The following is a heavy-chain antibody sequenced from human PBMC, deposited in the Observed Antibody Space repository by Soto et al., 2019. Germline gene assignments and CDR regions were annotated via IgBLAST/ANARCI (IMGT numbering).Heavy chain of an antibody. D-gene: IGHD3-9*01. V-gene: IGHV1-69*01. CDR1: GGTFSSYA. J-gene: IGHJ4*02. CDR2: IIPIFGTP. Sequence: QVQLVQSGAEVKKPGSSVKVSCKASGGTFSSYAISWVRQAPGQGLEWMGGIIPIFGTPNYEQKSQGRVTITADESTSTVYMEVRSLRPEDTAVYYCARAAVNGNYWYFDYWGQGTLVTVSS. CDR3: ARAAVNGNYWYFDY.